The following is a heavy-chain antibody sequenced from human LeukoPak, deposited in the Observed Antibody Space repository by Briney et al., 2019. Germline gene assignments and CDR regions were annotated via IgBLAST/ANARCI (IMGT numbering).Heavy chain of an antibody. CDR1: GGSINSYY. CDR2: MYYTGTT. J-gene: IGHJ4*02. Sequence: NPSETLSLTCTVSGGSINSYYWTWLRQPPGKGLEWIGYMYYTGTTTYNPSLKSRATISADTPKNQFSLKLSSVTAADTAVYYSARSNGPADYDNWGQGTLVTVSS. V-gene: IGHV4-59*01. D-gene: IGHD4-11*01. CDR3: ARSNGPADYDN.